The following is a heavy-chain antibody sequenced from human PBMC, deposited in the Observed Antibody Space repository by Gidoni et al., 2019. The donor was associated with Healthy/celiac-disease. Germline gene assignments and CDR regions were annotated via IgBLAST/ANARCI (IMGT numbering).Heavy chain of an antibody. D-gene: IGHD2-2*01. CDR2: INPNSGGT. CDR3: ARGDSVVVPAADWFDP. J-gene: IGHJ5*02. Sequence: QVQLVQSGAEVKKPGASGKVYCKASGTPFTGHYMHWVRQAPGQGLEWMGWINPNSGGTNYAQKFQGWVTMTRDTSISTAYMELSRLRSDDTAVYYCARGDSVVVPAADWFDPWGQGTLVTVSS. CDR1: GTPFTGHY. V-gene: IGHV1-2*04.